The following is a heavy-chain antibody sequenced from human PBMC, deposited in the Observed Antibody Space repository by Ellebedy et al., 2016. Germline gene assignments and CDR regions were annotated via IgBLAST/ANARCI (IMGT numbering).Heavy chain of an antibody. V-gene: IGHV4-4*02. CDR1: GDSIRSSNW. CDR2: IFHSGST. CDR3: ARDVGAFDI. J-gene: IGHJ3*02. Sequence: SETLSLTCAVSGDSIRSSNWWSWVRQPPGKGLEWIGEIFHSGSTNYNPSLKSRVTISADTSKNEVSLKLTSVTPADTAMYYCARDVGAFDIWGQGTMVSVSS.